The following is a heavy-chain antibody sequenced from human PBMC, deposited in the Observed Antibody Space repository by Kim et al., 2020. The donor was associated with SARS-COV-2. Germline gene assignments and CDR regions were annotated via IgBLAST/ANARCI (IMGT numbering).Heavy chain of an antibody. Sequence: YSADTVTGRFTISRDNSKNTLYLPMNILRAEDTAVYYCARDTRDYYGMDVCGQGTTVTVSS. J-gene: IGHJ6*02. V-gene: IGHV3-33*01. CDR3: ARDTRDYYGMDV.